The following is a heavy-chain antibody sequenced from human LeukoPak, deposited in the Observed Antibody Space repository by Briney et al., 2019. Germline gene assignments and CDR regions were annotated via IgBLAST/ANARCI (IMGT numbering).Heavy chain of an antibody. CDR3: ARDGFLFNMNGFDI. J-gene: IGHJ3*02. D-gene: IGHD2/OR15-2a*01. V-gene: IGHV3-30*01. Sequence: RSLRLSCVASGFSFSSHAMHWVRQAPVKGLEWVAVIPYDGSSKYYAESVKGRFTISRDNSKNTLHLQMNSLRAEDTALYYCARDGFLFNMNGFDIWGQGTMVTVSS. CDR2: IPYDGSSK. CDR1: GFSFSSHA.